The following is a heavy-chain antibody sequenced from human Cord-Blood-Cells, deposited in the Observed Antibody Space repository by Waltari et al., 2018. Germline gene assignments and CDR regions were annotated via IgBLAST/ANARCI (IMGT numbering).Heavy chain of an antibody. Sequence: QVQLQLWGAGLLKPSETLSLTCAVYGGSFSGYYWSWIRQPPGKGLEWIGEINHSGSTNYNPSLKSRVTISVDTSKNQFSLKLSSVTAADTAVYYCARVAPSSAFDIWGQGTMVTVSS. CDR1: GGSFSGYY. J-gene: IGHJ3*02. V-gene: IGHV4-34*01. CDR3: ARVAPSSAFDI. CDR2: INHSGST.